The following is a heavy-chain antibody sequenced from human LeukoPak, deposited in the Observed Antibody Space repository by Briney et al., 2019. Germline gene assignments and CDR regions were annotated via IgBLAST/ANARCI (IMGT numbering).Heavy chain of an antibody. D-gene: IGHD6-19*01. CDR1: GFTFSSYS. J-gene: IGHJ1*01. Sequence: GGSLRLSCAASGFTFSSYSMNWVRQAPGKGLEWVSSISSSSSYIYYADSVKGRFTISRDNSKNTLYLQMNSLRAEDTAVYYCARDPMQWLVRGYFQHWGQGTLVTVSS. CDR3: ARDPMQWLVRGYFQH. V-gene: IGHV3-21*01. CDR2: ISSSSSYI.